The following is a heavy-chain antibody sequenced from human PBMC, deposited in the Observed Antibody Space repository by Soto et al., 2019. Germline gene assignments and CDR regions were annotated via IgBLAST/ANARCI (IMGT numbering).Heavy chain of an antibody. CDR2: ISGSSTYI. V-gene: IGHV3-21*04. D-gene: IGHD6-19*01. CDR1: GFTFSYYS. J-gene: IGHJ4*02. Sequence: EVQLVESGGGLVKPGESPKISCAASGFTFSYYSLHWVRQAPGKGLEGVSSISGSSTYIYYADRVKGRFTISRDNAKNSLYLRMDSLRAEDTAVYYCARGDGTGLYNSGWSPRYWGQGTLVTVSS. CDR3: ARGDGTGLYNSGWSPRY.